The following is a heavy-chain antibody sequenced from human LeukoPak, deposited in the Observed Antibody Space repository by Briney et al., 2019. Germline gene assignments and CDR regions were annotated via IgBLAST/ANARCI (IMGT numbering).Heavy chain of an antibody. D-gene: IGHD6-19*01. CDR1: GFTFSSYG. J-gene: IGHJ4*02. CDR3: AREGSGWSLDY. Sequence: GGSLRLSCAASGFTFSSYGMHWVRQAPGRGLEWVASISYDGSKEYYGDSVKGRFTISRDNSKNTLNLQMNSLRIDDTAVYYCAREGSGWSLDYWGQGTLVTVSS. V-gene: IGHV3-30*03. CDR2: ISYDGSKE.